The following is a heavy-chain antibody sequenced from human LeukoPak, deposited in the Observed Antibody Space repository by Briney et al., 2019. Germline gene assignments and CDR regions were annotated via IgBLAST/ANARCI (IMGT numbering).Heavy chain of an antibody. J-gene: IGHJ4*02. D-gene: IGHD3-9*01. CDR3: AKERRYFDWLLSSSALDY. CDR1: GFTFSSYA. Sequence: GGSLRLSCAASGFTFSSYAMSWVRQAPGKELEWVSAISGSGGSTYYADSVKGRFTISRDNSKNTLYLQMNSLRAEDTAVYYCAKERRYFDWLLSSSALDYWGQGTLVTVSS. V-gene: IGHV3-23*01. CDR2: ISGSGGST.